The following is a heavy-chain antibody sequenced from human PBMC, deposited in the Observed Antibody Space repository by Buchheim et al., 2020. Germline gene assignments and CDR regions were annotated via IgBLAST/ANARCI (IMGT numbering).Heavy chain of an antibody. CDR3: AKWNEELNAYDI. CDR1: GGSISSYY. D-gene: IGHD1-1*01. CDR2: CHHSGTP. J-gene: IGHJ3*02. Sequence: QVQLQESGPRQSETLSVTCSVSGGSISSYYWNWIRQTPERGLEWIGFCHHSGTPHYNPSLKSRVTMSVDTSKSQFSLNLNSLTAADTGVYYCAKWNEELNAYDIWGQGT. V-gene: IGHV4-59*01.